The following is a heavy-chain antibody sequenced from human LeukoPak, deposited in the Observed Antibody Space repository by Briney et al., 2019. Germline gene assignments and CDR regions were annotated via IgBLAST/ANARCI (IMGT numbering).Heavy chain of an antibody. V-gene: IGHV4-34*01. Sequence: KPSETLSLTCSVYGGSFSGYYWSWIRQPPGKGLEWIGEINHSGSTNYNPSLESRVTISVDTSKNQFSLKLSSVTAADTAVYYCAREGLMSFYMDVWGKGTTVTISS. CDR1: GGSFSGYY. CDR2: INHSGST. J-gene: IGHJ6*03. D-gene: IGHD3-16*02. CDR3: AREGLMSFYMDV.